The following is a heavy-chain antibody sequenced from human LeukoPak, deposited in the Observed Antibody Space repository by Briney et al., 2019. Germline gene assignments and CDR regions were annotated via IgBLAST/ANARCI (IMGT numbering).Heavy chain of an antibody. CDR3: ASRRNYPAFDI. Sequence: GGSLRLSCAASGFTVSSNYMSWVRQAPGKGLEWVSVIYSGGSTYYADSVKGRFTISRDNSKNTLYLQMNGLRAEDTAVYYCASRRNYPAFDIWGQGTMVTVSS. D-gene: IGHD4-11*01. CDR2: IYSGGST. V-gene: IGHV3-53*01. CDR1: GFTVSSNY. J-gene: IGHJ3*02.